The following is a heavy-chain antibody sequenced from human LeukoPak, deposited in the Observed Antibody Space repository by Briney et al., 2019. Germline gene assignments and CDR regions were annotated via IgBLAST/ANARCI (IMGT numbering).Heavy chain of an antibody. V-gene: IGHV1-46*01. CDR2: INPTGGST. J-gene: IGHJ4*02. CDR1: GYTFPSYF. Sequence: ASVKVSCKASGYTFPSYFMHWVRQAPGQGLEWMGIINPTGGSTTYAQKFQGKVTMTRDTSTSTVYMELSSLRSDDTAVYYCARTAARRFDYWGQGTLVTVSS. CDR3: ARTAARRFDY. D-gene: IGHD6-6*01.